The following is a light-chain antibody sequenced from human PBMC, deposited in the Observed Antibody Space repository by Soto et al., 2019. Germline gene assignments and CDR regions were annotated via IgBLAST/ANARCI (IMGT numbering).Light chain of an antibody. J-gene: IGKJ1*01. CDR2: AAS. Sequence: DIQMTQSPSSLSASVGDRVTITCRASQGISNYLAWYQQKPGKVPKLLIYAASTRATGIPARFSGSGSGTEFTLTISSLQSEDFAVYYCQQYNNWLWTFGQGTKVEIK. CDR3: QQYNNWLWT. CDR1: QGISNY. V-gene: IGKV1-27*01.